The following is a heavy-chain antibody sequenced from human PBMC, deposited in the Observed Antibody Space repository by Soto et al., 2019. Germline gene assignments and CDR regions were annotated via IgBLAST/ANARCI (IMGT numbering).Heavy chain of an antibody. D-gene: IGHD2-15*01. Sequence: QVQLVQSGAEVKKPGSSVKVSCKASGGTFSSYNISCVRQAPGQGIEWMGRIIPIPGIANYAQKFQGRVTITADNSTSPAYMELSSLRSENTAVYYCARGSLANSWYSPDYWGQGTLVTFSS. CDR2: IIPIPGIA. CDR3: ARGSLANSWYSPDY. J-gene: IGHJ4*02. CDR1: GGTFSSYN. V-gene: IGHV1-69*02.